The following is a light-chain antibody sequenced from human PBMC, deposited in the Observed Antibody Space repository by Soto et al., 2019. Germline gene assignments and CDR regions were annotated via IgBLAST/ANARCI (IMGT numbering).Light chain of an antibody. CDR3: QLYGISPH. Sequence: EILRTQTQATLSLSPGARATPSCRASQTISGNYFAWYQQKPGQAPMLLIYGVSNRATGIPERFSGSASGTDFTLTINRLEPDDFAVYYSQLYGISPHFGHGTLLEIK. V-gene: IGKV3-20*01. J-gene: IGKJ5*01. CDR2: GVS. CDR1: QTISGNY.